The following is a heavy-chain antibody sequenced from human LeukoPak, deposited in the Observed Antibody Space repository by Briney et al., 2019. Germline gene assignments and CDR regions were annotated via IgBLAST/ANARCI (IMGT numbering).Heavy chain of an antibody. Sequence: SETLSLTCTVSGGSISSSSNYWGWIRQPPGKGLEWIGSIYYSGSTYYNPSLKSRVTIFVDTPKNQISIKLRSMTAADTAAYYCARHQGSSGSYAFDIWGQGTMVTVSS. D-gene: IGHD6-19*01. CDR1: GGSISSSSNY. J-gene: IGHJ3*02. V-gene: IGHV4-39*01. CDR2: IYYSGST. CDR3: ARHQGSSGSYAFDI.